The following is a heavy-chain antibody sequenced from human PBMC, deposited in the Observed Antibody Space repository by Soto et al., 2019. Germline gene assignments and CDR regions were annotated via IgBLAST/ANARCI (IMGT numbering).Heavy chain of an antibody. Sequence: SVKVSCKASGFTFTSSAVQWVRQARGQRLEWIGWIVVGSGNTNYAQKFQERVTITRDMSTSTAYMELSSLRSEDTAVYYRAADDSSGYYHNYYYYYGMDVWGQGTTVTVSS. CDR1: GFTFTSSA. V-gene: IGHV1-58*01. CDR2: IVVGSGNT. D-gene: IGHD3-22*01. CDR3: AADDSSGYYHNYYYYYGMDV. J-gene: IGHJ6*02.